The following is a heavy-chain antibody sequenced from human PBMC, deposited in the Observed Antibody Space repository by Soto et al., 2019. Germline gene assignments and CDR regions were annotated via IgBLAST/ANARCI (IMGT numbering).Heavy chain of an antibody. Sequence: GVSLRLSCSASGFTVSSNYMSWVRQAPGKGLEWVSVIYSGGSTYYADSVKGRFTISRDNSKNTLYLQMNSLRAEDTAVYYCASLPHSYGSQMYFWGQGTLVTVSA. CDR1: GFTVSSNY. D-gene: IGHD5-18*01. CDR2: IYSGGST. J-gene: IGHJ4*02. CDR3: ASLPHSYGSQMYF. V-gene: IGHV3-53*01.